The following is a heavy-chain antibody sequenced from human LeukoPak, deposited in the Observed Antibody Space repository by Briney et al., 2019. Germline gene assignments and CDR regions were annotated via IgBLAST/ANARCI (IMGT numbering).Heavy chain of an antibody. V-gene: IGHV4-30-4*01. CDR1: GGSISSGDYY. CDR2: IYYSGST. Sequence: SETLSLTCTVSGGSISSGDYYWSWIRQPPGKGLEWIGYIYYSGSTYYNPSLKSRVTISVDTSKNQFSLKLSSVTAADTAAYYCARDLGCSGGSCYQPYFDYWGQGTLVTVSS. D-gene: IGHD2-15*01. J-gene: IGHJ4*02. CDR3: ARDLGCSGGSCYQPYFDY.